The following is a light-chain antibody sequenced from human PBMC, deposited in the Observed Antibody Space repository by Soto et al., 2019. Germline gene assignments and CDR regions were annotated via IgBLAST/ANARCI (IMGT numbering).Light chain of an antibody. CDR2: ATS. CDR3: QHYSTSPWT. V-gene: IGKV3-20*01. Sequence: EIVLTQSPGTLSLSPGERATLSCRASQSISGSYLAWYQQKPGQPPRLLIYATSRRATGIPGRFSGSASETEFTLTISRLEPEDFAVYYCQHYSTSPWTFGQGTKVEIK. CDR1: QSISGSY. J-gene: IGKJ1*01.